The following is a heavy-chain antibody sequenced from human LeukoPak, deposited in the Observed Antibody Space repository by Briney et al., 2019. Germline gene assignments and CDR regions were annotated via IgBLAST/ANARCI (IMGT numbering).Heavy chain of an antibody. CDR1: GGSVSSNSAA. D-gene: IGHD6-19*01. CDR3: ARDGSLTGYSSSFDY. CDR2: TYYRSKWYN. V-gene: IGHV6-1*01. J-gene: IGHJ4*02. Sequence: SQTLPLTRPISGGSVSSNSAAWNWTRQSPSRGLEWLGRTYYRSKWYNDYAVSVKSRITINPDTSKTQFSLQLNSVTPEDTAVYYCARDGSLTGYSSSFDYWGQGTLVTVSS.